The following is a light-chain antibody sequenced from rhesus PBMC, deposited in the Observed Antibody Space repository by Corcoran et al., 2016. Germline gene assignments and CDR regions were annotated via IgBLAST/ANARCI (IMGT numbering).Light chain of an antibody. CDR1: QGISSY. J-gene: IGKJ1*01. CDR3: LQHNSYPRT. CDR2: DAS. Sequence: DIQMTQSPSSLSASVGDTVTITCRASQGISSYLNWFQQKPGKAPKLLNYDASSLESGVPSRFSGSGSGTDFTLTISSLQPEDFAAYCCLQHNSYPRTFGQGAKVEIK. V-gene: IGKV1-28*03.